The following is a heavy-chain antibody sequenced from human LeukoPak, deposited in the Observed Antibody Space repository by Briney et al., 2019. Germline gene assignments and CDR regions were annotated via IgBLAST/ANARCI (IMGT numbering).Heavy chain of an antibody. V-gene: IGHV3-21*05. D-gene: IGHD3/OR15-3a*01. J-gene: IGHJ4*02. CDR2: ITTSSSDI. CDR3: ARDKDWSFGN. Sequence: GGSLRLSCAASGFTFSSYSMNWVRQAPGKGLEWVAYITTSSSDINYADFVKGRFTISRDNAKNSLYLQMNSLRDEDTAVYYCARDKDWSFGNWGQGILVTVSS. CDR1: GFTFSSYS.